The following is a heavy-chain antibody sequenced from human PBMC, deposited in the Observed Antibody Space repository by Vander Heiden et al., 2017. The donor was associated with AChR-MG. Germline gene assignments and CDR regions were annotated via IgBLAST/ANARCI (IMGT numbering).Heavy chain of an antibody. J-gene: IGHJ6*02. V-gene: IGHV1-2*02. Sequence: QVQLVQSGAEVKKPGASVKVSCKASGYTFTGYYMHWVRQAPGQGLEWMGWINPNSGGTNYAQKFQGRVTMTRDTSISTAYMELSRLRSDDTAVYYCARGGDYDFWSGPLYYYYYGMDVWGQGTTVTVSS. CDR1: GYTFTGYY. CDR3: ARGGDYDFWSGPLYYYYYGMDV. CDR2: INPNSGGT. D-gene: IGHD3-3*01.